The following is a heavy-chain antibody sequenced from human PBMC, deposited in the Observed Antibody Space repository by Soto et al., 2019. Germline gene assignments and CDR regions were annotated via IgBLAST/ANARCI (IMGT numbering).Heavy chain of an antibody. CDR1: GGSFSGYY. V-gene: IGHV4-34*01. CDR3: ARVTRGDYLLTFSLRGMDV. J-gene: IGHJ6*01. Sequence: QVQLQQWGAGLLKPSETLSLTCSVYGGSFSGYYWSWIRQPPGKGLEWIGEINDSGITNYNPSLKSRVTMSVDTSKNQLSLKLNSVTAADTAVYYCARVTRGDYLLTFSLRGMDVW. CDR2: INDSGIT. D-gene: IGHD4-17*01.